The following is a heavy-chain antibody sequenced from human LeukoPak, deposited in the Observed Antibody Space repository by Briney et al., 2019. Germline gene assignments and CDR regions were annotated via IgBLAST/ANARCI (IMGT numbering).Heavy chain of an antibody. CDR2: IWYDGSNK. CDR3: AGCSSTSCYKTYYYYYYGMDV. CDR1: GFTFSSYG. V-gene: IGHV3-33*01. Sequence: GGSLRLSCAASGFTFSSYGMHWVRQAPGKGLEWVAVIWYDGSNKYYADSVKGRFTISRDNSKNTLYLQMNSLRAEDTAVYYCAGCSSTSCYKTYYYYYYGMDVWGQGTTVTVSS. J-gene: IGHJ6*02. D-gene: IGHD2-2*02.